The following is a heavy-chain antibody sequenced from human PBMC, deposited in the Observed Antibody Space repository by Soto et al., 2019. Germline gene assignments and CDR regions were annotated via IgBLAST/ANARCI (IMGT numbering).Heavy chain of an antibody. J-gene: IGHJ5*02. CDR3: AHRRGDNWFDP. V-gene: IGHV2-5*02. CDR2: IYWDDDK. Sequence: QITLKESGPPLVKPTQTLTLTCTFSGFSLSSRGVGVGWIRQPPGKALEWLALIYWDDDKRYSPSLKSRLTITKDTSKNQVVLTMTNMDPVDTATYYCAHRRGDNWFDPWGQGTLVTVSS. CDR1: GFSLSSRGVG.